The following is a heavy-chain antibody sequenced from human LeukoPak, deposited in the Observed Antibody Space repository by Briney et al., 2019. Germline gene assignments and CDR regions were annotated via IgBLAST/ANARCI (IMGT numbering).Heavy chain of an antibody. CDR1: GLPFSSSW. J-gene: IGHJ4*02. D-gene: IGHD3-9*01. Sequence: GGSLRLSCEVSGLPFSSSWMHWVRQLPGRGLEWVSAISGSGGSTYYADSVKGRFTISRDNSKNTLYLQMNSLRAEDTAVYYCAKHDILTGYCFDYWGQGTLVTVSS. CDR2: ISGSGGST. V-gene: IGHV3-23*01. CDR3: AKHDILTGYCFDY.